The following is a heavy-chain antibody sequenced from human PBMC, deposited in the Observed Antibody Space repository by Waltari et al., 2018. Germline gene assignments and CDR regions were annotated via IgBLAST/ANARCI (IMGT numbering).Heavy chain of an antibody. CDR2: VFHVGKA. V-gene: IGHV4-38-2*02. CDR1: GYSISSGYH. Sequence: QVQLQESGPGLVTPSATLSLTCAVSGYSISSGYHWGWIRQPPGKGLEWIGSVFHVGKAYYTASLESRVTISVDTSKNQCSLKLKSVTAADTAVYYCARDPHSCPLGTFDFWGQGILVTVSS. J-gene: IGHJ4*02. D-gene: IGHD2-2*01. CDR3: ARDPHSCPLGTFDF.